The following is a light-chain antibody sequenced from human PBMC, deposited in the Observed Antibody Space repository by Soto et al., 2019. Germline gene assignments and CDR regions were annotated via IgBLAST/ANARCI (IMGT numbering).Light chain of an antibody. CDR2: AAS. J-gene: IGKJ1*01. V-gene: IGKV1-6*01. CDR3: LQDYNYPRT. CDR1: QGIRND. Sequence: AIQMTQSPSSLSASVGDRVTITCRASQGIRNDLGWYQQKPGKAPRLLIYAASTLQTGVPSRFSGSGSGTDFTLTISSLQADDSATYYCLQDYNYPRTFGQGTKVEIK.